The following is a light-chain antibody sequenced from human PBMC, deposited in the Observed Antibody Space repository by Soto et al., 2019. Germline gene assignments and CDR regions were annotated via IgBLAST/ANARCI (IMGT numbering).Light chain of an antibody. CDR3: QQYYNWPPMYT. V-gene: IGKV3-15*01. CDR1: QSVSTN. J-gene: IGKJ2*01. CDR2: GAS. Sequence: EMVMTQSPATLSVSPGERATLSCRASQSVSTNLAWYQHKPGQPPRLLFYGASTRATGIPARFSGSASGTEFTLTIGSLQSEDFAVDYCQQYYNWPPMYTFGQGTKLEIK.